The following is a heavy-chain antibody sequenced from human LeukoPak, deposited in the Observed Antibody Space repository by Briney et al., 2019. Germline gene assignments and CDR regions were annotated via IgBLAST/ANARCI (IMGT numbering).Heavy chain of an antibody. V-gene: IGHV3-48*03. CDR2: ISNSGNTI. CDR1: GFTFSRYE. J-gene: IGHJ4*02. Sequence: PGGSLRLSCAASGFTFSRYEMNWVRQAPGKGLEWVSYISNSGNTIYYADSVQGRFTISRDNAKNSLFLQMNSLRAEDTAVYYCARDDDDYVWGVFDYWGQGTLVTVSS. D-gene: IGHD3-16*01. CDR3: ARDDDDYVWGVFDY.